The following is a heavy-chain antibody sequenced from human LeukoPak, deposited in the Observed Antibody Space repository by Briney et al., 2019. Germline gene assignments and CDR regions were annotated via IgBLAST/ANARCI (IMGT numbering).Heavy chain of an antibody. CDR2: FDPQEGET. D-gene: IGHD2-15*01. CDR3: ATVGGDF. J-gene: IGHJ6*02. Sequence: ASVKVSCKVSGSIFRDLFIHWVRQAPGKGLEWMGGFDPQEGETKYAKKFQGRVRMTRDTSSDTAYMELSSLRSEDTAVYYCATVGGDFWGQGTTVIVSS. CDR1: GSIFRDLF. V-gene: IGHV1-24*01.